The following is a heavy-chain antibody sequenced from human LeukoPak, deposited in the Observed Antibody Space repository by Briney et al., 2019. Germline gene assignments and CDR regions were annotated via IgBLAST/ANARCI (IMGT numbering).Heavy chain of an antibody. CDR1: GHSISSGDY. CDR3: ARNTTEVVTAKWFDP. V-gene: IGHV4-38-2*01. CDR2: IYHSGST. J-gene: IGHJ5*02. D-gene: IGHD2-21*02. Sequence: SETLSLTCAVSGHSISSGDYWGWIRQPPGKGLEWIGSIYHSGSTHYNPSLKSRVTISVDTSQNQFSLKLSSVTAADTAVYYCARNTTEVVTAKWFDPWGQGTLVTVSS.